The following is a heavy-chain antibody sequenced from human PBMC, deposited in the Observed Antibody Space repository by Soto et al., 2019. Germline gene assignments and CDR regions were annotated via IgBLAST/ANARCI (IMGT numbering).Heavy chain of an antibody. Sequence: GGSRTLDCVSSGFTISTYCMIWVRLAPGTGLEWVATIKQDGNDEYYVDSVKGRFAISRDNAENSLYLQMSGLRPDDTAVYYCVRGCGRPSCPYYIDVWGKGTTVTVSS. CDR1: GFTISTYC. CDR3: VRGCGRPSCPYYIDV. V-gene: IGHV3-7*01. CDR2: IKQDGNDE. J-gene: IGHJ6*03. D-gene: IGHD2-2*01.